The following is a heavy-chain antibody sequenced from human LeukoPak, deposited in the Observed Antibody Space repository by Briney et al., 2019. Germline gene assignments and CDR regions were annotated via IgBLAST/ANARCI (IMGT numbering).Heavy chain of an antibody. J-gene: IGHJ4*02. CDR3: ARGRYIRSYHYFDY. CDR2: ISSNSSYI. Sequence: GGTLSLSCGVSGFPFSRCSMKWVRQAPGKGLEWVSSISSNSSYIYYADSAKGRFPISRDHAKNSLYLQMSSLRAEDTAVYYCARGRYIRSYHYFDYWGQGTLVTVSS. V-gene: IGHV3-21*01. D-gene: IGHD1-26*01. CDR1: GFPFSRCS.